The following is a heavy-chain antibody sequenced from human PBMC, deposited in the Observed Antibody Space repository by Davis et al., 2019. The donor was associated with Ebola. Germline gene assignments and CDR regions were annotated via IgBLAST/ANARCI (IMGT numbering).Heavy chain of an antibody. D-gene: IGHD6-19*01. V-gene: IGHV1-3*01. Sequence: ASVTVSFMASVFILTHYALHWVRQAPGHRLEWMGWVHGGNGNTKYSQRFQGRVTITTDTSASTAYLDLSSLRSDDTAVFYCARATFGYNSGWYADYWGQGTLVTVSS. J-gene: IGHJ4*02. CDR2: VHGGNGNT. CDR1: VFILTHYA. CDR3: ARATFGYNSGWYADY.